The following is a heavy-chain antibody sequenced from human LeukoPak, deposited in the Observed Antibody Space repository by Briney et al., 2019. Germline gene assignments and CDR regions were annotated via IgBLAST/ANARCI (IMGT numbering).Heavy chain of an antibody. Sequence: ASVKVSCKASGYSFTGHYMHWVRQAPGQGLEWMGWINPKSGGTNYAQKFQGRVTMTRDTSISTAYMDMSSLRSDDTAVYYCARNLCFGEPSDAFDMWGKGKMVTVFS. V-gene: IGHV1-2*02. CDR3: ARNLCFGEPSDAFDM. CDR1: GYSFTGHY. D-gene: IGHD3-10*01. J-gene: IGHJ3*02. CDR2: INPKSGGT.